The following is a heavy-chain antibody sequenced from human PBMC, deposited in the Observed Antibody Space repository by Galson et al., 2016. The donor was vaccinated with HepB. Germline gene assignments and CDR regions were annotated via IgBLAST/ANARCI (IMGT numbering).Heavy chain of an antibody. CDR1: VFTFSSCP. CDR2: ISYDGSDK. CDR3: ARAGIAAAINREGYYYYYGMDV. V-gene: IGHV3-30-3*01. J-gene: IGHJ6*02. Sequence: SLRLSCAASVFTFSSCPMHWVRQAPGKGLEWVAGISYDGSDKYYADSVKGRFTISRDNSKNTLYLQMNSLRAEDTAVYYCARAGIAAAINREGYYYYYGMDVWGQGTTVTVSS. D-gene: IGHD6-13*01.